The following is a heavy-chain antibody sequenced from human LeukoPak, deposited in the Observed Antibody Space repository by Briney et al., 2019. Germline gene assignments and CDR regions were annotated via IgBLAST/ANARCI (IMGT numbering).Heavy chain of an antibody. CDR1: GGTFSSYA. D-gene: IGHD3-10*01. Sequence: EASVKVSCTASGGTFSSYAINWVRQASGQGLEWMGWMNPNNGNTGYAQKFQGRVTMTRDTSISTAYMELRGLRSEDTAVYYCVRDGEGVAISVNYWFDPWGQGTLVTVSS. CDR2: MNPNNGNT. CDR3: VRDGEGVAISVNYWFDP. J-gene: IGHJ5*02. V-gene: IGHV1-8*02.